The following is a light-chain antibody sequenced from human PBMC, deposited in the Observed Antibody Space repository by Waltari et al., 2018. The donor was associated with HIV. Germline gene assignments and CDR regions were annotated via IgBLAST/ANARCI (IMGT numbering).Light chain of an antibody. Sequence: DIQMTQSPSSLSASMGDRVTITCRASQTINSNLNWYQQIPGKAPKLLIFGASSLQSGVPARFSGSGSGTDFTLTVSSLQPEDFATYFCQQTYRIPQTFGQGTRVDIK. CDR1: QTINSN. CDR2: GAS. J-gene: IGKJ5*01. V-gene: IGKV1-39*01. CDR3: QQTYRIPQT.